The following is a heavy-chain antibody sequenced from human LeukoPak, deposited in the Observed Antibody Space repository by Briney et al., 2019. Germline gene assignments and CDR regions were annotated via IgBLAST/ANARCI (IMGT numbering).Heavy chain of an antibody. Sequence: GGSLRLSCAASGFTFSDYYMSWIRQAPGQGLEWVSYISSSGSTIYYADSVKGRFTISRDNAKNSLYLQMNSLRAEDTAVYYCARTYGSGRFNWFDPWGQGTLVTVSS. V-gene: IGHV3-11*01. J-gene: IGHJ5*02. CDR2: ISSSGSTI. CDR1: GFTFSDYY. D-gene: IGHD3-10*01. CDR3: ARTYGSGRFNWFDP.